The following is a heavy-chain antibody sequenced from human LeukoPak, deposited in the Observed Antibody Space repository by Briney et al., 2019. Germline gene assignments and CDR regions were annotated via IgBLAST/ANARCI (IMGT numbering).Heavy chain of an antibody. V-gene: IGHV3-23*01. CDR3: AKRVYGYLDY. J-gene: IGHJ4*02. D-gene: IGHD3-10*01. CDR1: GFTFGNHA. Sequence: HPGRSLRLSCTASGFTFGNHAMSWVRQAPGKGLEWVSTISGGGVTTNYADSVKGRFTVSRDNSKNTLYLQMNSLRAEDTAVYYCAKRVYGYLDYWGQGTLVTVSS. CDR2: ISGGGVTT.